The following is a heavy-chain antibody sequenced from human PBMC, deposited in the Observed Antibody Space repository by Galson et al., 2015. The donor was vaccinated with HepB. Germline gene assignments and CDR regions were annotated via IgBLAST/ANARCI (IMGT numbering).Heavy chain of an antibody. CDR1: GFTFSSYW. J-gene: IGHJ5*01. D-gene: IGHD3-16*01. V-gene: IGHV3-7*01. Sequence: SLRLSCAASGFTFSSYWMTWVRQAPGKGLEWVANIREDGSVTHYVDSVKGRFIISRDNAKDSLYLQMNSLRDEDTAVYYCAGRIMIPDPWTLDSWGQGSLVTVSS. CDR2: IREDGSVT. CDR3: AGRIMIPDPWTLDS.